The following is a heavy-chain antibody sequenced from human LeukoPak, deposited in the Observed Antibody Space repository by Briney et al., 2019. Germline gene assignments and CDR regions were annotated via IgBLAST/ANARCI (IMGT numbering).Heavy chain of an antibody. D-gene: IGHD3-22*01. CDR1: GFKFSSYS. Sequence: GGSLRLSCAASGFKFSSYSMKWVRQAPGKGLEWVSFISSSSSYIYYADSLKGRFTISRDNATNSLYLQMNSLRAEDTAVYYCARGDITYDSSGYYYWGQGTLVTVSS. CDR2: ISSSSSYI. J-gene: IGHJ4*02. V-gene: IGHV3-21*01. CDR3: ARGDITYDSSGYYY.